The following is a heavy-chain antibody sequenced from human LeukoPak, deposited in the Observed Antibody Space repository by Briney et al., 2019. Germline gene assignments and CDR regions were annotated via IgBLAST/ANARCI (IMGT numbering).Heavy chain of an antibody. J-gene: IGHJ5*02. Sequence: GGSLRLSCAASGFTFSAYYMSWIRQAPGKGLEWLSYISSSGSTTYYADSVKGRFTISRDNAKNSLYLQMNSLGAEDTAFYYCAREAAAAGCFDPWGQGTLVTVSS. V-gene: IGHV3-11*01. CDR3: AREAAAAGCFDP. CDR1: GFTFSAYY. D-gene: IGHD6-25*01. CDR2: ISSSGSTT.